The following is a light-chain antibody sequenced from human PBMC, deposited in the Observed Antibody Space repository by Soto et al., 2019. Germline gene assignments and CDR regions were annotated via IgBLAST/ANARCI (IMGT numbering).Light chain of an antibody. Sequence: DIQMTQSPSTLSASVGDRVTITCRASQSISSWLAWFQQKPGKAPKLLIYDASNLESGVPSRFSGSGSGTEFTLTICSLQPDDFATYYCQQYNSYSGYTFGQGTKLEIK. CDR2: DAS. CDR3: QQYNSYSGYT. J-gene: IGKJ2*01. V-gene: IGKV1-5*01. CDR1: QSISSW.